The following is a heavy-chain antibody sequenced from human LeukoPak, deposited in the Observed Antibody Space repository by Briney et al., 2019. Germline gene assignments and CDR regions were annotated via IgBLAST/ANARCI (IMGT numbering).Heavy chain of an antibody. V-gene: IGHV4-38-2*02. CDR1: GYSISSGYY. CDR2: IYHSGST. Sequence: PSETLSLTCTVSGYSISSGYYWGWIRQPPGKGLEWIGSIYHSGSTYYNPSLKSRATISVDTSKNQFSLKLISVTAADTAVYYCARGYSVDYWGQGVLVTVSS. J-gene: IGHJ4*02. D-gene: IGHD2-15*01. CDR3: ARGYSVDY.